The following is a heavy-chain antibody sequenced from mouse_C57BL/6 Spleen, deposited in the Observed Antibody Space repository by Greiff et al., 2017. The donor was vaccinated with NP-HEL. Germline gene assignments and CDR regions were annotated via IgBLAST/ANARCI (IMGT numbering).Heavy chain of an antibody. CDR1: GYTFTDYE. J-gene: IGHJ4*01. CDR3: TRGYDYHAMDY. D-gene: IGHD1-1*02. CDR2: IDPETGGT. V-gene: IGHV1-15*01. Sequence: VQRVESGAELVRPGASVTLSCKASGYTFTDYEMHWVKQTPVHGLEWIGAIDPETGGTAYNQKFKGKAILTADKSSSTAYMELRSLTSEDSAVYYCTRGYDYHAMDYWGQGTSVTVSS.